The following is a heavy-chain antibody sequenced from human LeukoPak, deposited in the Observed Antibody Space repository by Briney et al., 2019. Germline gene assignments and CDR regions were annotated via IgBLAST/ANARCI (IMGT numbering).Heavy chain of an antibody. CDR1: GGSISSYY. Sequence: PSETLSLTCTVSGGSISSYYWSWIRQPPGKGLEWIGYIYYSGSTNYNPSLKSRATISVDTSKNQFSLKLSSVTAADTAVYYCARGVAVAGVEGWGQGTLVTVSS. CDR2: IYYSGST. D-gene: IGHD6-19*01. V-gene: IGHV4-59*01. J-gene: IGHJ4*02. CDR3: ARGVAVAGVEG.